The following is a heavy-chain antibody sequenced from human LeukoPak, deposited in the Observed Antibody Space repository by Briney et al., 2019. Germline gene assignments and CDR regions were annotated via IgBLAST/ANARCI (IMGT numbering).Heavy chain of an antibody. V-gene: IGHV3-23*01. Sequence: PGGSLRLSCAASGFTFSSYAMSWVRQAPGKGLEWVSTISGSGDSTYYADSVKGRFTISRDNSKNTLYLQMNSLRAEDTAVYYCARDPYCVGDCYPDAFNIWGQGTMVTVSS. CDR3: ARDPYCVGDCYPDAFNI. CDR1: GFTFSSYA. D-gene: IGHD2-21*02. J-gene: IGHJ3*02. CDR2: ISGSGDST.